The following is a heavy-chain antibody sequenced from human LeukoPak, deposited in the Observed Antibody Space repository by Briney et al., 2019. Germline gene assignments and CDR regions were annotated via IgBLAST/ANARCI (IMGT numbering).Heavy chain of an antibody. J-gene: IGHJ4*02. CDR2: ISGSNDNT. V-gene: IGHV3-23*01. CDR1: RFTLCSYA. D-gene: IGHD4-17*01. CDR3: SKGRGTTVTSAANY. Sequence: GGALRLSCAASRFTLCSYALSWVRPAPGEGLGWGSSISGSNDNTYYADSVKDRFTISRDNSKNTLSLQMNSLRAEDTAVYYCSKGRGTTVTSAANYWGQGTLVTVSS.